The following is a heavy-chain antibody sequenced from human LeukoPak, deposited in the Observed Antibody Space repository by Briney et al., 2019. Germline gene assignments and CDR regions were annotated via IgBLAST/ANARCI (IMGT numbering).Heavy chain of an antibody. J-gene: IGHJ6*02. CDR3: ARGRVRQQLVYYYYGMDV. CDR1: GYTFTGYY. Sequence: GASVKVSCKASGYTFTGYYMHWVRQAPGQGLEWMGWINPNSGGTNYAQKFQGRVTMTRDTSISTAYMELSRLRSDDTAVYYCARGRVRQQLVYYYYGMDVWGQGTTVTVSS. D-gene: IGHD6-13*01. CDR2: INPNSGGT. V-gene: IGHV1-2*02.